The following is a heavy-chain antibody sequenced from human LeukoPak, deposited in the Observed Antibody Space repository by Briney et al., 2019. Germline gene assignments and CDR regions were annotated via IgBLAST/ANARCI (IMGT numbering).Heavy chain of an antibody. CDR2: MYHSGST. Sequence: SETLSLTCTVSGYSISGGYNWGWIRQPPGKGLEWIGTMYHSGSTYYNPSLKSRVTISEDTSKNQFSLKLSSVTAADTAVYYCARVGGYSYGFPYYFDYWGQGTLVTVSS. J-gene: IGHJ4*02. V-gene: IGHV4-38-2*02. CDR3: ARVGGYSYGFPYYFDY. CDR1: GYSISGGYN. D-gene: IGHD5-18*01.